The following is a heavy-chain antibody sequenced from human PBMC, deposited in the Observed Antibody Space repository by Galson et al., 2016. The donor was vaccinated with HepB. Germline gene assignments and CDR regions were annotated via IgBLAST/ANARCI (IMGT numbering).Heavy chain of an antibody. CDR1: GFSLSTSGVG. CDR2: IYWDDDK. J-gene: IGHJ3*02. Sequence: PALVKPTQTLTLTCTFSGFSLSTSGVGVGWIRQPPGKALEWLALIYWDDDKRYSPSLNNRLTITKDTSKNQVVLTMTNVDPVDTATYFCAHRDHSGIFDDAFDSWGQGTMVTVSS. D-gene: IGHD1-26*01. V-gene: IGHV2-5*02. CDR3: AHRDHSGIFDDAFDS.